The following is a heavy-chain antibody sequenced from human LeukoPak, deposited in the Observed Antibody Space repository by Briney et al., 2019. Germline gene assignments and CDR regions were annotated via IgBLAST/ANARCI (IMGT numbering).Heavy chain of an antibody. D-gene: IGHD6-19*01. Sequence: GGSLRLSCAASGFTFSNYAMSWVRQAPGKGLEWVSAINDSGGSTYYADSVKGWFTISRDNSKNTLYLQMNSLRAEDTAVYYCAKPAISSRGWYYDYWGQGTLVTVSS. CDR3: AKPAISSRGWYYDY. CDR2: INDSGGST. V-gene: IGHV3-23*01. CDR1: GFTFSNYA. J-gene: IGHJ4*02.